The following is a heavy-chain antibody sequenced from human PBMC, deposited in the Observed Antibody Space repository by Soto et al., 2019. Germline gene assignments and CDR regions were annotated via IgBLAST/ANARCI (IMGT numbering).Heavy chain of an antibody. CDR3: ASLYGDYSYFDY. Sequence: QVQLQESGPGLVKPSQTLSLTCTVSGGSLSSGGHYWSWIRQHPGKGLEWIGYSHYSGITYYNPSLXSXXTISVDRSKNQFTLMVNSVTAADTAFYYCASLYGDYSYFDYWGQGTLVTVSS. J-gene: IGHJ4*02. V-gene: IGHV4-31*03. CDR2: SHYSGIT. CDR1: GGSLSSGGHY. D-gene: IGHD4-17*01.